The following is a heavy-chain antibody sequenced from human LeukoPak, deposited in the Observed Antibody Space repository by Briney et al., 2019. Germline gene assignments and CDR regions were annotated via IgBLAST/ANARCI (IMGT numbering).Heavy chain of an antibody. V-gene: IGHV4-39*07. D-gene: IGHD3-10*01. CDR2: IYYSGST. J-gene: IGHJ4*02. Sequence: SETLSLTCTVSGGFISSSSYYWGWIRQPPGKGLEWIGSIYYSGSTYYNPSLKSRVTISVDTSKNQFSLKLSSVTAADTAVYYCARDRDSGSYVYWGQGTLVTVSS. CDR3: ARDRDSGSYVY. CDR1: GGFISSSSYY.